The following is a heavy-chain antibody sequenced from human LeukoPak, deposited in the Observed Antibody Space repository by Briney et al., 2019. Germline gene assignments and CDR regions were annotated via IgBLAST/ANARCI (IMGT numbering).Heavy chain of an antibody. V-gene: IGHV1-18*01. J-gene: IGHJ4*02. CDR3: ARYSSFVLALDGGSIDY. CDR1: GYTFTSYG. Sequence: ASVKVSCKASGYTFTSYGISWVRQAPGQGLEWMGWISAYNGNTNYAQKLQGRVTMTTDTSTSTAYMELRSLRSDDTAVYYCARYSSFVLALDGGSIDYWGQGTLVTVSS. CDR2: ISAYNGNT. D-gene: IGHD6-13*01.